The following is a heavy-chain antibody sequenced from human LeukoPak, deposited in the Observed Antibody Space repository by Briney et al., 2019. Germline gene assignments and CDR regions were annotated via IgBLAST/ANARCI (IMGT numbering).Heavy chain of an antibody. V-gene: IGHV3-74*01. J-gene: IGHJ4*02. Sequence: PGGSLRLSCAASGFTFSGYWMHWVRQAPGKGLVWISRINSDGSNTNYADSVKGRFTISRDNAKNTLYLQMNSLRAEDTAVYYCAREGYDSSGYYKTDYWGQGTLVTVSS. CDR1: GFTFSGYW. CDR2: INSDGSNT. D-gene: IGHD3-22*01. CDR3: AREGYDSSGYYKTDY.